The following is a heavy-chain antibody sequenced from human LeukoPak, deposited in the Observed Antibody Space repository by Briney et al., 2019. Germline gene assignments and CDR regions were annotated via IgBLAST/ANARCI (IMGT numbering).Heavy chain of an antibody. CDR3: ARAPGDDYVWGSYRYLLDY. Sequence: ASVKVSCKASGYTFTSYYMHWVRQAPGQGLEWMGIINPSGGSTSYAQKFQGRVTITADESTSTAYMELSSLRSEDTAVYYCARAPGDDYVWGSYRYLLDYWGQGTLVTVSS. D-gene: IGHD3-16*02. J-gene: IGHJ4*02. CDR1: GYTFTSYY. V-gene: IGHV1-46*01. CDR2: INPSGGST.